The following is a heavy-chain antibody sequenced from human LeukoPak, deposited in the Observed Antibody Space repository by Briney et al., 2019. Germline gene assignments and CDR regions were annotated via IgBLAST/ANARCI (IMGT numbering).Heavy chain of an antibody. V-gene: IGHV1-2*02. CDR1: GYTFTGYY. J-gene: IGHJ4*02. D-gene: IGHD4-23*01. CDR2: INPNSGGT. CDR3: ASFDYGGNSHFDY. Sequence: ASVKVSCKASGYTFTGYYVHWVRQAPGQGLEWMGWINPNSGGTNYAQKFQGRVTMTRDTSISTAYMELSRLRSDDTAVYYCASFDYGGNSHFDYWGQGTLVTVSS.